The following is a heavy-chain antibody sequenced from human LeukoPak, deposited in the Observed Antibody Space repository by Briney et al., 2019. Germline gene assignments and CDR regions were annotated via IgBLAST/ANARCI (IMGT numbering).Heavy chain of an antibody. CDR3: ARDRGYYYDSSGYYLFY. CDR2: IYYSGST. V-gene: IGHV4-31*03. D-gene: IGHD3-22*01. Sequence: SQTLSLTCTVSGGSISSGGYYWSWIRQHPGKGLEWIGYIYYSGSTYYNPSLKSRVTISVDKSKNQFSLKLSSVTAADTAVYYCARDRGYYYDSSGYYLFYWGQGTLVTVSS. J-gene: IGHJ4*02. CDR1: GGSISSGGYY.